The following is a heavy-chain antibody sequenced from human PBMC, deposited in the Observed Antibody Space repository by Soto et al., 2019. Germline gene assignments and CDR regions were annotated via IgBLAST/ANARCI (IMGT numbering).Heavy chain of an antibody. CDR3: ARYSYGSDYYFDY. V-gene: IGHV4-59*01. CDR1: GGSIKSYY. CDR2: IYYSGST. J-gene: IGHJ4*02. D-gene: IGHD3-10*01. Sequence: QVQLQESGPGLVKPSETLSLTCTVSGGSIKSYYWSWIRQPPGKGLEWIGSIYYSGSTNSNPSLTRRVAMSVDTSKNQCSLKLRAVIAADTAIYYCARYSYGSDYYFDYWGQGTLVTVSS.